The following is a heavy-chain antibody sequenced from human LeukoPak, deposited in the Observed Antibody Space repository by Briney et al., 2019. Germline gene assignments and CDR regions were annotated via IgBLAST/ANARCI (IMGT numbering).Heavy chain of an antibody. Sequence: SETLSLTCTVSTYSISSGYYWGWFRQPPGKGLEWIGSMHDSSSTYQTPSLKIRVRMSVDTSNNQFSLRLSSVTAADTAVYYCARDRSARYDYWGQGALVTVSS. V-gene: IGHV4-38-2*02. CDR2: MHDSSST. CDR3: ARDRSARYDY. CDR1: TYSISSGYY. J-gene: IGHJ4*02. D-gene: IGHD5-24*01.